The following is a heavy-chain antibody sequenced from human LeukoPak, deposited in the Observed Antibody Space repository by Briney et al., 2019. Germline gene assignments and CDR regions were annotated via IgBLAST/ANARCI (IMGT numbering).Heavy chain of an antibody. CDR2: INHSGST. CDR3: ARVFGSSWYRWFDP. D-gene: IGHD6-13*01. V-gene: IGHV4-34*01. CDR1: GGSISSYY. J-gene: IGHJ5*02. Sequence: SETLSLTCTVSGGSISSYYWSWIRQPPGKGLEWIGEINHSGSTNYNPSLKSRVTISVDTSKNQFSLKLSSVTAADTAVYYCARVFGSSWYRWFDPWGQGTLVTVSS.